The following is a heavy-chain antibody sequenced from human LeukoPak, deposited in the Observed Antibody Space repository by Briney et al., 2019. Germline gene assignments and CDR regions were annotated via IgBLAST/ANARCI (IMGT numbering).Heavy chain of an antibody. J-gene: IGHJ4*02. D-gene: IGHD6-13*01. CDR2: IIPIFGTA. V-gene: IGHV1-69*06. Sequence: SVKVSCKASGGTFSSYAISWVRQAPGQGLEWMGGIIPIFGTANYAQKFQGRVTITADKSTSTAYMELSSLRSEDTAVYYCSRTSGYGSSWHSYWGQGTLVTVSS. CDR1: GGTFSSYA. CDR3: SRTSGYGSSWHSY.